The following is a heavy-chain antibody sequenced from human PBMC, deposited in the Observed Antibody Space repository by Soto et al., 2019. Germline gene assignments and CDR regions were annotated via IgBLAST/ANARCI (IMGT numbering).Heavy chain of an antibody. CDR2: VHSDGTTT. V-gene: IGHV3-74*01. CDR3: ARGDRGGFDL. J-gene: IGHJ3*01. Sequence: EVQLVESGGGLVQPGESLRLSCAASGFTFDYYWMHWVRQAPGKGLVWVSRVHSDGTTTTYPDSVKGRFTISRDNASNTVSLQMSSLRAEDTAIYYCARGDRGGFDLWGHGTVVTVSS. D-gene: IGHD3-16*01. CDR1: GFTFDYYW.